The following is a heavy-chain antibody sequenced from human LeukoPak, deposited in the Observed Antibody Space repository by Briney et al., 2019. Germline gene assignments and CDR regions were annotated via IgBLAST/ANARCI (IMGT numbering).Heavy chain of an antibody. V-gene: IGHV3-23*01. Sequence: GGSLRLSCAAFGFTFSNYAMSWVRQAPGKGLEWVSTISCSGGSTYYADSVKGRFTISRDNSKNTLYLQMNSLRAEDTAVYYCAKGGDFGSGSPDYFDYWGQGTLVTVSS. CDR1: GFTFSNYA. CDR3: AKGGDFGSGSPDYFDY. CDR2: ISCSGGST. D-gene: IGHD3-10*01. J-gene: IGHJ4*02.